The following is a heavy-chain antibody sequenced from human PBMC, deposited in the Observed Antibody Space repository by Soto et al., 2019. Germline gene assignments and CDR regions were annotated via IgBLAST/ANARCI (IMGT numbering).Heavy chain of an antibody. Sequence: SETLSLTCTVSGGPVSSSSYFWGWIRQPLGKGLEWIGSIYYSGSTYYNPSLKSRVTISVDASKNQFSLKLSSVTAADTAVFYCARQGRRASTDYYMDVWGKGTTVTVSS. V-gene: IGHV4-39*01. CDR3: ARQGRRASTDYYMDV. CDR1: GGPVSSSSYF. CDR2: IYYSGST. J-gene: IGHJ6*03.